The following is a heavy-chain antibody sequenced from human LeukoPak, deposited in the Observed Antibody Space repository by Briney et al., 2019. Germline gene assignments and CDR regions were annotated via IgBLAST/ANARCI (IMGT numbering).Heavy chain of an antibody. V-gene: IGHV3-30*04. CDR1: GFTFSSYA. D-gene: IGHD5-24*01. Sequence: GGSLRLSCAASGFTFSSYAMHWVRQAPGKGLEWVAVISYDGSNKYYADSVKGRFTISRDNSKNTLYLQMNSLIAEDTAVYYCARGEMATQGAFDIWGQGTMVTVSS. CDR2: ISYDGSNK. CDR3: ARGEMATQGAFDI. J-gene: IGHJ3*02.